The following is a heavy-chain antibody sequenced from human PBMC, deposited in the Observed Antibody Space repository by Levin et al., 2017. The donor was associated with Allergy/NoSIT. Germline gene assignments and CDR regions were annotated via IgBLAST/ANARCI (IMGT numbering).Heavy chain of an antibody. CDR2: MNPNSGNT. CDR3: ARRIVAGGTPMGY. D-gene: IGHD6-13*01. V-gene: IGHV1-8*01. J-gene: IGHJ4*02. CDR1: GYTFTSYD. Sequence: ASVKVSCKASGYTFTSYDINWVRQATGQGLEWMGWMNPNSGNTGYAQKFQGRVTMTRNTSISTAFMELSSLTSDDTAVYYCARRIVAGGTPMGYWGQGPLVHVPS.